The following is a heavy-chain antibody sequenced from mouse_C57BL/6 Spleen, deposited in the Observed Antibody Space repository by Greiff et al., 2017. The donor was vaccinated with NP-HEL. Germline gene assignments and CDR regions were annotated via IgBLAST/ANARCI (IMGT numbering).Heavy chain of an antibody. Sequence: EVQGVESGGDLVKPGGSLKLSCAASGFTFSSYGMSWVRQTPDKRLEWVATISSGGSYTYYPDSVKGRFTISRDNAKNTLYLQMSSLKSEDTAMYYCARLYYYAMDYWGQGTSVTVSS. CDR2: ISSGGSYT. CDR1: GFTFSSYG. J-gene: IGHJ4*01. V-gene: IGHV5-6*01. CDR3: ARLYYYAMDY.